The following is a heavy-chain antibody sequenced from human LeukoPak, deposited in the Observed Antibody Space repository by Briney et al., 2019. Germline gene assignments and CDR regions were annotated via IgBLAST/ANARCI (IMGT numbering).Heavy chain of an antibody. V-gene: IGHV3-11*06. J-gene: IGHJ4*02. CDR2: ISSSSVYT. Sequence: PGGSLRLSCAASGFTFSDYYMSWIRQAPGKGLEWVSYISSSSVYTNYADSVRGRFTISRDNAKNSLYLQMNSLRAEDTAVYYCARDNYISYFDYWGQGTLVTVSS. D-gene: IGHD5-24*01. CDR3: ARDNYISYFDY. CDR1: GFTFSDYY.